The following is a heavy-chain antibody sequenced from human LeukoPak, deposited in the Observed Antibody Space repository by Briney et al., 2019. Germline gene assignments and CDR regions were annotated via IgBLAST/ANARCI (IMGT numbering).Heavy chain of an antibody. CDR3: ARGGYGSGSYGGYYYYMDV. D-gene: IGHD3-10*01. CDR1: GGSISSYY. Sequence: SETLSLTCTVSGGSISSYYWSWIRQPPGKGLEWIGYIYYSGSTNYNPSLKSRVTISVDTSKIQFSLKLSSVTAPDTAVYYCARGGYGSGSYGGYYYYMDVWGKGTTVTVSS. V-gene: IGHV4-59*01. CDR2: IYYSGST. J-gene: IGHJ6*03.